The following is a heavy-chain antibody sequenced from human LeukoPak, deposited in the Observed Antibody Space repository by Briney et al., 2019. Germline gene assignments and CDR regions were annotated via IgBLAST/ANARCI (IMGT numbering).Heavy chain of an antibody. Sequence: PWASVKVSCKASGYTFTSYGISWVRQAPGQGLEWMGIINPSGGSTSYARKFQGRVTMTRDTSTSTVYMELSSLRSEDTAVYYCARDKQLVDVSGWFDPWGQGTLVTVSS. D-gene: IGHD6-6*01. J-gene: IGHJ5*02. V-gene: IGHV1-46*01. CDR1: GYTFTSYG. CDR3: ARDKQLVDVSGWFDP. CDR2: INPSGGST.